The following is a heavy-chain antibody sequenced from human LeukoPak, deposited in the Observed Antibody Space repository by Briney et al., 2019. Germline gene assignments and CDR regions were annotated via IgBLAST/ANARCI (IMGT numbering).Heavy chain of an antibody. D-gene: IGHD1-1*01. V-gene: IGHV3-23*01. Sequence: GGSVRLSCAASGFSFGSYAMSWVRQAPGKGLEWVSTISGSGGSTYYADSMKGRFTISRDNSKNTLYLQMNSLRAEDTAVYYCANGRQLDFDFWGQGTLVTVSS. CDR1: GFSFGSYA. J-gene: IGHJ4*02. CDR3: ANGRQLDFDF. CDR2: ISGSGGST.